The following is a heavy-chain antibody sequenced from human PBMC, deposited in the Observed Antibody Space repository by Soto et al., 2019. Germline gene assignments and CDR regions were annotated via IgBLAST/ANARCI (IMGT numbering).Heavy chain of an antibody. J-gene: IGHJ5*02. D-gene: IGHD3-3*01. CDR1: GYTFTKYY. CDR2: INPSGGST. CDR3: ASDFELRGTIFGLAILWMYNWMHP. V-gene: IGHV1-46*03. Sequence: QVQLVQSGTEVKKPGASVKISCKASGYTFTKYYIHWVRQAPGLGLEWMGIINPSGGSTTYAQKLQDRVTMTSDTSSRTCYMGLSSLRSEDTPIYYCASDFELRGTIFGLAILWMYNWMHPWGQGTLVTVSS.